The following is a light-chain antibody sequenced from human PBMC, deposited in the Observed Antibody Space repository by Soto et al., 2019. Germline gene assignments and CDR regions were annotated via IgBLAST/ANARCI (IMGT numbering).Light chain of an antibody. V-gene: IGKV1-39*01. CDR1: QSISNY. CDR3: QQSYSTPLCT. CDR2: AAS. Sequence: DIQMTQSPSSLSASVGDRVTIACRASQSISNYLNWYQQKPGKAPKLLIYAASNLQSGVPSRFSGSGSWTDFTLTISSLQPEDFATYYCQQSYSTPLCTFGQGTRLEI. J-gene: IGKJ2*02.